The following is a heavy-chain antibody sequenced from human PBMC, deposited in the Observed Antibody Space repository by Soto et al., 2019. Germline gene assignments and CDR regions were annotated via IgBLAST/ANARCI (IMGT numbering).Heavy chain of an antibody. D-gene: IGHD7-27*01. J-gene: IGHJ6*01. V-gene: IGHV1-69*13. CDR3: ARSNWVGATPKYYYYYGMGV. Sequence: SLKVSCKASGDTFSRYAISWVQQAPGQGLEWMGGVIPIFGTANYAQKFQGRVTITADESKSTAYVELRSVRSEDRAVYYCARSNWVGATPKYYYYYGMGVWGQGTTAHVSS. CDR2: VIPIFGTA. CDR1: GDTFSRYA.